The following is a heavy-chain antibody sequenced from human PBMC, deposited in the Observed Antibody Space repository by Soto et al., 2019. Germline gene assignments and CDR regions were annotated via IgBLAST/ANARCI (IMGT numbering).Heavy chain of an antibody. Sequence: QVQLQESGPGLVKPSETLSLTCTVSGGSISSYYWSWIRQPPGTGLEWIGYIYYSGSTNYNPSRKIRVTIAVDTSKTQFSLKLRSVTAADTAVYYCARRYGTVFDYWGQGTLVTVSS. CDR3: ARRYGTVFDY. J-gene: IGHJ4*02. V-gene: IGHV4-59*01. CDR1: GGSISSYY. D-gene: IGHD6-13*01. CDR2: IYYSGST.